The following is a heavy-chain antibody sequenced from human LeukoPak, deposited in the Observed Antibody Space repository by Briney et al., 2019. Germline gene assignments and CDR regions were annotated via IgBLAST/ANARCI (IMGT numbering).Heavy chain of an antibody. CDR1: RFTFSAFG. D-gene: IGHD3-16*01. J-gene: IGHJ4*02. Sequence: GGSLRLSCAASRFTFSAFGMTWVRQAPGKGLEWVSGINPSGDWTTYADSVKGRFTISRDNSKNTVYLQMNYLRGEDTAVYYCTKRPGTDYGYDYWGQGTLVTVSS. V-gene: IGHV3-23*01. CDR2: INPSGDWT. CDR3: TKRPGTDYGYDY.